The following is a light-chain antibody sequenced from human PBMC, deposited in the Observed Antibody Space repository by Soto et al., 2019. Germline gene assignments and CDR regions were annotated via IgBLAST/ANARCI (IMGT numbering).Light chain of an antibody. V-gene: IGKV1-39*01. CDR3: QQSYSTPPLT. CDR1: QSISSY. J-gene: IGKJ4*01. Sequence: DIQMTQSPSSLSASVGDRVTITCRASQSISSYLNWYQQKPGKAPKLLIYAASSLQSGVPSRFSGSESGTDFTLTNSRQQHEDFATYYCQQSYSTPPLTFGGGTKVEIK. CDR2: AAS.